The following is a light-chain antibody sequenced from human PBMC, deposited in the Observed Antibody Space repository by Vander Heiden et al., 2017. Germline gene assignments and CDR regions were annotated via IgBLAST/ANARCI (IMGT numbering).Light chain of an antibody. CDR2: RVS. J-gene: IGKJ2*01. CDR3: MQGRHWPGT. Sequence: DVALTQSPLSLPVTLGQPAPISCRSSQSLVYSLGITLLNWFHKGPGQSPRRLIDRVSDRDSGVPDRFSGSGSGNDFTLKISRVEAEDVGVYYCMQGRHWPGTFGQGTKLEIK. CDR1: QSLVYSLGITL. V-gene: IGKV2-30*01.